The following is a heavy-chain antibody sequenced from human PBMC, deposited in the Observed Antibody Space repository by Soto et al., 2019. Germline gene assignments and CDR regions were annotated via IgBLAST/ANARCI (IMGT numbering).Heavy chain of an antibody. D-gene: IGHD3-16*01. V-gene: IGHV4-30-4*01. Sequence: QVQLQESGPGLVKSSQTLSLTCTVSGGSISSGDYFWSWIHQPPGKGLVWIGYIYSTGNTYYNPSLKDRITKLIDQSKNQFPLKLNLGTGADPAVDYCARRLPIDSYPFDYWGQGSLVTVSS. CDR3: ARRLPIDSYPFDY. CDR2: IYSTGNT. CDR1: GGSISSGDYF. J-gene: IGHJ4*02.